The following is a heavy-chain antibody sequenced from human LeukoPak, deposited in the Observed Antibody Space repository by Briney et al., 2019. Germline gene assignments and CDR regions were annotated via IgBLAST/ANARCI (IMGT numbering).Heavy chain of an antibody. D-gene: IGHD2-2*01. CDR2: IKSKTDGGTT. CDR1: GFTFSNAW. J-gene: IGHJ4*02. V-gene: IGHV3-15*01. CDR3: TTAIIVVVPAAMGRLYYFDY. Sequence: EGSLRLSCAASGFTFSNAWMSWVRQAPGKGLEWVGRIKSKTDGGTTDYAAPVKGRFTISRDDSKNTLYLQMNSLKTEDTAVYYCTTAIIVVVPAAMGRLYYFDYWGQGTLVTVSS.